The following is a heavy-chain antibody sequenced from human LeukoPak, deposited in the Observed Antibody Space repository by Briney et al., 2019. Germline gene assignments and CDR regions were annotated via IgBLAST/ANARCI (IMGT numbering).Heavy chain of an antibody. J-gene: IGHJ6*03. Sequence: PGGSLRLSCAASGFTFSSYNMNWVRQAPGKGLEWVSSITSSSSYIYYADSVKGRFTISRDNAKNSLYLQIDSLRVEDTAEYYCARDPYSGNYGAYYYYYMDVWGKGTTVTVSS. CDR1: GFTFSSYN. V-gene: IGHV3-21*06. CDR2: ITSSSSYI. CDR3: ARDPYSGNYGAYYYYYMDV. D-gene: IGHD1-26*01.